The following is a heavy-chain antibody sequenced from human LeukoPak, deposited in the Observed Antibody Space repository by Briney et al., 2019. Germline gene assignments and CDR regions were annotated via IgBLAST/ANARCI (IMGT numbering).Heavy chain of an antibody. CDR1: GFTFCSSA. D-gene: IGHD2-15*01. CDR3: AKQLGYCRDSSGYSPY. J-gene: IGHJ4*02. V-gene: IGHV3-23*01. Sequence: GGSLRLSCAASGFTFCSSAMSCVRQAPGRGLEWVSAISNNGCYIYCADSVQGRFTISRDNSKSTLCMQMNSLRAEDTAVYYCAKQLGYCRDSSGYSPYWGPGNLVTVSS. CDR2: ISNNGCYI.